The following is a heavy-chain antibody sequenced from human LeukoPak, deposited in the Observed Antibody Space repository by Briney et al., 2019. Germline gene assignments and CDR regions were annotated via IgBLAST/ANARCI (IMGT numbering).Heavy chain of an antibody. Sequence: SETLSLTCTVSGGSISSFYWSWIRQPPGKGLQWIGDIFHNGNNNYNPSLKSRVTMSVDKSKNQFSLNLASVTAADTAIYFCARRINSDSGYYFDHWGQGALVTVSS. J-gene: IGHJ4*02. CDR1: GGSISSFY. D-gene: IGHD2-15*01. CDR3: ARRINSDSGYYFDH. V-gene: IGHV4-59*12. CDR2: IFHNGNN.